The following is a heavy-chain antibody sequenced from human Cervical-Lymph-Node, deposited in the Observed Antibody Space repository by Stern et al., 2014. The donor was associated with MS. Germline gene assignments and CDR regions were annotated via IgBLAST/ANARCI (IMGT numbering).Heavy chain of an antibody. D-gene: IGHD3-10*01. Sequence: VQLEESGGGLVKPGGSLRLSCAASGFIFSDYYMSWIRQAPGQGLEWGSNIGSSGSTIYYADSVKGRFTISRDNAKNSLYLQMNSLRAEDTAVYYCARANYYGSGSDRDYYGMDVWGQGTTVTVSS. CDR3: ARANYYGSGSDRDYYGMDV. CDR2: IGSSGSTI. J-gene: IGHJ6*02. V-gene: IGHV3-11*01. CDR1: GFIFSDYY.